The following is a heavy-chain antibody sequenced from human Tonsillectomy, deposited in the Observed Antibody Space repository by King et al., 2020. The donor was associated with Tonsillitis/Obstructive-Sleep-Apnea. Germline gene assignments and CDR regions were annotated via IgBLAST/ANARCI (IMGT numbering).Heavy chain of an antibody. Sequence: VQLVESGGGVVRPGRSLRLFCSASGFTFRSYVMHWVRQAPGKGLEWVADIMYDGSSKSYGDSVKCRFTISRDNSRNTLYLQMNSLRAEDTAVYYCARDHFMDVWGKGTTVTVSS. V-gene: IGHV3-30*01. J-gene: IGHJ6*03. CDR2: IMYDGSSK. CDR3: ARDHFMDV. CDR1: GFTFRSYV.